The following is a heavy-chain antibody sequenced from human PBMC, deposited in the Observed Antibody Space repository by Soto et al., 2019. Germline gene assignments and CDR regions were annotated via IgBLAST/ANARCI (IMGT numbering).Heavy chain of an antibody. CDR3: AREARFPPTWWFDP. Sequence: SSETLALTCTVSGGSISSGGYYWSWIRQHPGKGLEWIGYIYYSGSTYYNPSLKNRVTISVDTSKNQFSLKLSSVTAADTAVYYCAREARFPPTWWFDPWGQGTLVTVSS. V-gene: IGHV4-31*03. J-gene: IGHJ5*02. D-gene: IGHD3-3*01. CDR1: GGSISSGGYY. CDR2: IYYSGST.